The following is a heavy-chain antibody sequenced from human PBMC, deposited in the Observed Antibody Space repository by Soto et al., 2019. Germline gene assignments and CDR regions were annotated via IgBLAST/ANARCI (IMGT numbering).Heavy chain of an antibody. Sequence: GGSLRLSCAVSGFPVSSNHVTWVRQASGKGLQWVSAIYNDGTPYYADSVKGRFTISRDESGNTVFLQMDSLRAEDTAVYYCAGYGGNSVWGQGTLVTVSS. CDR1: GFPVSSNH. CDR3: AGYGGNSV. CDR2: IYNDGTP. V-gene: IGHV3-53*01. D-gene: IGHD4-17*01. J-gene: IGHJ4*02.